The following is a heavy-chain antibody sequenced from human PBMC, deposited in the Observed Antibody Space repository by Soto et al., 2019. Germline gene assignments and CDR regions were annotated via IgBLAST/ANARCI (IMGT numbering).Heavy chain of an antibody. CDR2: IYESGNV. Sequence: EVQLVESGGGLVQPGRSLRLSCAASGFSLRDSAMHWVRQVQGGGLEWVSGIYESGNVGYADSVMGRFTISRDVAKRSLYLQMNSLTTEDTASYYCVKDILAGGADVWGQGTTVTVSS. CDR1: GFSLRDSA. V-gene: IGHV3-9*01. D-gene: IGHD3-10*01. J-gene: IGHJ6*02. CDR3: VKDILAGGADV.